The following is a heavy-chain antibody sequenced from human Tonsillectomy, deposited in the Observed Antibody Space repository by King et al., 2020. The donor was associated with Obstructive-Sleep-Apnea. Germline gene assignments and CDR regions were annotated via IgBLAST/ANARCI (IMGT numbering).Heavy chain of an antibody. V-gene: IGHV3-30-3*01. CDR2: ISYDGSNK. CDR1: GFTFSNYA. D-gene: IGHD6-19*01. Sequence: VQLVESGGGVVQPGRSLRLSCAASGFTFSNYAIHWVRQAPGKGLEWVAVISYDGSNKYYADSVKGRFTIYRDNSKNTLYLQMNSLRAEDTAVYYCARPITVTGTAIDYWGQGTLVTVSS. J-gene: IGHJ4*02. CDR3: ARPITVTGTAIDY.